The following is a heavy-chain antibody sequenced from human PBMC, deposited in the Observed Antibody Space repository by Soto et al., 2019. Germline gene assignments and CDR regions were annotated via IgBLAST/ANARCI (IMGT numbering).Heavy chain of an antibody. CDR2: ISSSGSTI. CDR1: GFTFSSYE. CDR3: ARNGDYFDY. V-gene: IGHV3-48*03. Sequence: GGSLRLSCAASGFTFSSYEMNWVRQAPGKGLEWVSYISSSGSTIYYADSVKGRFTISRDNAKNSLYLQMNSLRAEDTAVDYWARNGDYFDYWGQGTLVTVSS. D-gene: IGHD1-1*01. J-gene: IGHJ4*02.